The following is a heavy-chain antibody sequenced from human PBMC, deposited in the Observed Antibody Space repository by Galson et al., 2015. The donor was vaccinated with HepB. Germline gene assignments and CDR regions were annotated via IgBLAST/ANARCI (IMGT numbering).Heavy chain of an antibody. CDR2: ISYDGSNK. J-gene: IGHJ4*02. CDR1: GFTFSGYT. Sequence: SLRLSCAASGFTFSGYTIHWVRQAPGQGLEWVTVISYDGSNKYCADTVKGRFTISRDNSKNTLYLQMNSLRVEDTAVYYCVKEQLATLDYWGRGTLVTVSS. V-gene: IGHV3-30*18. D-gene: IGHD1-26*01. CDR3: VKEQLATLDY.